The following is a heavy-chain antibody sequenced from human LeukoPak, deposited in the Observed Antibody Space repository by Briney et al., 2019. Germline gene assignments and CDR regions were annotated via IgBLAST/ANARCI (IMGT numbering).Heavy chain of an antibody. J-gene: IGHJ4*02. CDR1: GGSFNGYY. CDR2: INHSGGT. V-gene: IGHV4-34*01. CDR3: ARGQLRLSN. D-gene: IGHD2-2*01. Sequence: PSETLSITCAVYGGSFNGYYWTWIRQPPGKGLEWIGEINHSGGTDYNPSLRSRVTISVDTSKNQFSLKLNSVTAADTAVYYCARGQLRLSNWGQGSLVIVSS.